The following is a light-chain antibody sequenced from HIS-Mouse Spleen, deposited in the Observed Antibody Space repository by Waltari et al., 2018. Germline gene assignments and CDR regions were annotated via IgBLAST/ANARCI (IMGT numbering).Light chain of an antibody. Sequence: QSALTQPASVSGSPGQSNTISCTGTSSDVGGYNHVSWYQQHPGKAPKLMIYDVSNRPSGVSNRFSGSKSGNTASLTISGLQAEDEADYYCSSYTSSSTLVFGGGTKLTVL. V-gene: IGLV2-14*03. CDR3: SSYTSSSTLV. CDR1: SSDVGGYNH. CDR2: DVS. J-gene: IGLJ3*02.